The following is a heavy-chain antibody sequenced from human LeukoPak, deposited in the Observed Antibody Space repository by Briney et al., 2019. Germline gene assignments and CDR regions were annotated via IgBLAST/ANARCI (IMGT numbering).Heavy chain of an antibody. D-gene: IGHD3-16*01. J-gene: IGHJ4*02. CDR1: GFNFYIYA. Sequence: GGSLRLSCAASGFNFYIYAMSWVRQAPGKGLEWVSAISGSGGSTYYADSVKGRFTISRDNSKNTLYLQMNSLRAEDTAVYYCAKRAYDYVWGSYIDYWGQGTLVTVSS. CDR2: ISGSGGST. CDR3: AKRAYDYVWGSYIDY. V-gene: IGHV3-23*01.